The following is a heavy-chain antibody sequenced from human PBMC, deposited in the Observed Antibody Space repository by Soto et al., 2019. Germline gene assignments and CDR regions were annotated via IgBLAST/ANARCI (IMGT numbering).Heavy chain of an antibody. D-gene: IGHD2-15*01. Sequence: QVQLVQSGAEVKKPGSSVKVSCKASGGTFSSYTISWVRQAPGQGLEWMGWIIPILGIANYAQKFQGRVTITADKSTSTAYVKLSSLRSEDTAVYYCARGRGGRGDYWGQGTLVTVSS. CDR1: GGTFSSYT. CDR2: IIPILGIA. CDR3: ARGRGGRGDY. J-gene: IGHJ4*02. V-gene: IGHV1-69*02.